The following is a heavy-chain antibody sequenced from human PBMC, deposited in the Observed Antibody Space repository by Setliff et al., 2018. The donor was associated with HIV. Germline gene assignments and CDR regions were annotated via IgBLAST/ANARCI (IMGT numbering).Heavy chain of an antibody. CDR3: ARDLRVIGSFDY. V-gene: IGHV1-2*02. J-gene: IGHJ4*02. CDR1: GYTFTGYY. D-gene: IGHD3-16*02. Sequence: ASVKVSCKTSGYTFTGYYIHWVRQAPGQGLEWMGWINPKSGDTNFAQKFQGRVTMTRDTSISTAYMELSRLRSGDTAVYFCARDLRVIGSFDYWGQGTLVTVSS. CDR2: INPKSGDT.